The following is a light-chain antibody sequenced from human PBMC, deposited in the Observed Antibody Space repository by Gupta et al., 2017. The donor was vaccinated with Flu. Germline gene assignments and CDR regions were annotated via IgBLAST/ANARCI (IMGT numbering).Light chain of an antibody. V-gene: IGLV3-1*01. CDR3: HTWDNSIGV. Sequence: SYELTQPPSVSVSPGQTASIACSGDKLGNKYVCWYRQKPGQSPTLVLFQDSKRPSGIPERFSGSNSGNTATLTISVAQALDEADYYCHTWDNSIGVFGGGTKLTVL. CDR1: KLGNKY. CDR2: QDS. J-gene: IGLJ3*02.